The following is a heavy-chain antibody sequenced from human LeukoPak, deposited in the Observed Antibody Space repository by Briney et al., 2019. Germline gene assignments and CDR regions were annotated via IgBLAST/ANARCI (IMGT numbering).Heavy chain of an antibody. V-gene: IGHV4-59*01. CDR1: GGSISSYY. Sequence: PSETLSLTCTVSGGSISSYYWSWIRQPPGKGLEWIGYIYYSGSTNYNPSLKSRVTISVDTSKNQFSLKLSSVTAADTAVYYCARERGELRAFDIWGQGTMVTVSS. CDR2: IYYSGST. CDR3: ARERGELRAFDI. D-gene: IGHD1-26*01. J-gene: IGHJ3*02.